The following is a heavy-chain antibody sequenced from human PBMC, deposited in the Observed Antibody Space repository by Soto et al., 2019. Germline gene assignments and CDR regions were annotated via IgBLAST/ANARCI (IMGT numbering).Heavy chain of an antibody. CDR1: GFTFSSYW. Sequence: GGFLRLSCAASGFTFSSYWMHWVRQAPGKGLVWVSRINSDGSSTSYADSVKGRFTISRDNAKNTLYLQMNSLRAEDTAVYYCASKGSGSYPFDYWGQGTLVTVSS. CDR2: INSDGSST. D-gene: IGHD3-10*01. J-gene: IGHJ4*02. V-gene: IGHV3-74*01. CDR3: ASKGSGSYPFDY.